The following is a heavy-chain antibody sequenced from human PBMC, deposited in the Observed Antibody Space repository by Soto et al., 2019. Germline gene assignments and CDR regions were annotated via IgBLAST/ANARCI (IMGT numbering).Heavy chain of an antibody. J-gene: IGHJ4*02. V-gene: IGHV5-51*01. D-gene: IGHD5-12*01. CDR2: IYPGDSDT. CDR1: GYSFITYW. CDR3: ARQNSGYPNYFDS. Sequence: PXXSLKISWKVSGYSFITYWIGWVRQMPGKGLEWMGIIYPGDSDTRYRPSFQGQVTISADKSINTAYLQWSSLKASDTAMYYCARQNSGYPNYFDSWGQGTMVTVSS.